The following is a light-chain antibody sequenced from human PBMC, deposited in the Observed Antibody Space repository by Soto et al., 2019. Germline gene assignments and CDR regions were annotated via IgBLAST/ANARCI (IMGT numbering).Light chain of an antibody. J-gene: IGKJ4*01. Sequence: EIVLTQSPATLSLSPGERAILSCRASQSVSTFFAWYQQKPGQAPRLLIYDASKRATGIPARFSASGSGTDFTLTISSLEPEDFAVYYCQHRFNWPLTFGGGTTVELK. CDR2: DAS. CDR3: QHRFNWPLT. CDR1: QSVSTF. V-gene: IGKV3-11*01.